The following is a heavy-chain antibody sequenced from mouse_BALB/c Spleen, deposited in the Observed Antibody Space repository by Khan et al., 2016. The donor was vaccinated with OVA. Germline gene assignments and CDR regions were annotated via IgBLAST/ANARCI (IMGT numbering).Heavy chain of an antibody. V-gene: IGHV1-5*01. J-gene: IGHJ2*01. CDR1: GYTFTSYW. CDR2: IHPVNIVT. Sequence: VQLKESGSVLARPGASVKMSCKASGYTFTSYWMHWVSQRPGPGLEWIGSIHPVNIVTSYNQKFKGNAKLTAVTALSTAYMELSSLTNDDFAVSYGTRFDYRFDDWGPGSNLTVTS. D-gene: IGHD1-1*02. CDR3: TRFDYRFDD.